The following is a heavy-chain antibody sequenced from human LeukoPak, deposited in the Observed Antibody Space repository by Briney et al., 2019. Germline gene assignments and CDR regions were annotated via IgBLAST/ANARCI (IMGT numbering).Heavy chain of an antibody. D-gene: IGHD3-16*02. CDR2: ISSSSSYI. Sequence: GGSLRLSCAASGFTFSSYAMHWVRQAPGKGLEWVSSISSSSSYIYYADSVKGRFTISRDNAKNSLYLQMNSLRAEDTAVYYCARDGYDYVWGSYRYPSDYWGQGTLVTVSS. J-gene: IGHJ4*02. CDR3: ARDGYDYVWGSYRYPSDY. V-gene: IGHV3-21*01. CDR1: GFTFSSYA.